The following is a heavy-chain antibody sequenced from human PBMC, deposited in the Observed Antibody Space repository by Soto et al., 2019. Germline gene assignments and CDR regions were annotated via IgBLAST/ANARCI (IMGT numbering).Heavy chain of an antibody. CDR3: AKSTCGNGGSCFLQY. V-gene: IGHV3-30*18. J-gene: IGHJ4*02. Sequence: GGPLRLSCAGPTFPFSEFGFPWVRPAPSKGLEWVAMRSYDGSEQYYGDSVQGRFTIYRDDSKNTVYLQMNSLRAEDTAMYYCAKSTCGNGGSCFLQYWGPGTLVTVSS. CDR1: TFPFSEFG. CDR2: RSYDGSEQ. D-gene: IGHD2-15*01.